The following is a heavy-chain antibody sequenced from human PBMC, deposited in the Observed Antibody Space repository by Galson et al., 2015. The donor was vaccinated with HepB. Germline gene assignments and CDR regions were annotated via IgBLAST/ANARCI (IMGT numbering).Heavy chain of an antibody. Sequence: SVKVSCKASGGTFSSYTISWVRQAPGQGLEWMGRIIPILGIANYAQKFQGRVTITADESTSTAYMELSSLRSEDTAVYYCARDPPSSGWYSGGRGYWGQGTLVTVSS. J-gene: IGHJ4*02. CDR2: IIPILGIA. D-gene: IGHD6-19*01. CDR3: ARDPPSSGWYSGGRGY. V-gene: IGHV1-69*04. CDR1: GGTFSSYT.